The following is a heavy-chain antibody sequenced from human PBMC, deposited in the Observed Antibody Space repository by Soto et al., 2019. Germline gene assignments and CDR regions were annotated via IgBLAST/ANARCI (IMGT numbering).Heavy chain of an antibody. CDR1: GFTVSDYH. J-gene: IGHJ3*02. V-gene: IGHV3-11*01. D-gene: IGHD3-3*01. CDR2: INDSGDTI. Sequence: VPLVQSGGGLVRPGGSLSLSCAASGFTVSDYHMIWIRQAPGKGLEWVSYINDSGDTIYYVDSLKGRITISMDNAKNSPLLQMNSLRAEDTAVYYCARDPRGFLELSLVFAFDIWRQGTAVTVS. CDR3: ARDPRGFLELSLVFAFDI.